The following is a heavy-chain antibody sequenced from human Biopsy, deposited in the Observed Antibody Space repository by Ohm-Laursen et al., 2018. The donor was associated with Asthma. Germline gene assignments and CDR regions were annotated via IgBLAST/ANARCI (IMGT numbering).Heavy chain of an antibody. J-gene: IGHJ4*02. CDR1: LGTFNTYV. D-gene: IGHD2-2*01. CDR2: FNSFFGTT. CDR3: ARKAGSCISRTCYSLDF. V-gene: IGHV1-69*13. Sequence: ASLWVSCKSLLGTFNTYVIGWVRQAPGQGLKGMGGFNSFFGTTTYPQKFQDRVTITADDSTSTVYMELSSLRSENTAVYYCARKAGSCISRTCYSLDFWGQGTLVTVSS.